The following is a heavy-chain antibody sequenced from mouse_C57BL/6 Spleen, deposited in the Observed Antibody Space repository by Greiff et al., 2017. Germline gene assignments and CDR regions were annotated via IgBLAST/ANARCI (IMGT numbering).Heavy chain of an antibody. CDR3: ARGGIVTSYYAMDY. V-gene: IGHV3-6*01. CDR2: ISYAGSN. J-gene: IGHJ4*01. Sequence: EVKLQESGPGLVKPSQSLSLTCSVTGYSITSGYYWNWIRQFPGNKLEWMGYISYAGSNNYNPSLKNRISITRDTSKNQFFLKLNSVTTEDTATYYCARGGIVTSYYAMDYWGQGTSVTVSS. CDR1: GYSITSGYY. D-gene: IGHD2-5*01.